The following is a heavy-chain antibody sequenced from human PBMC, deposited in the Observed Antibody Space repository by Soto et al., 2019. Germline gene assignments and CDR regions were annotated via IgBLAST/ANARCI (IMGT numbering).Heavy chain of an antibody. D-gene: IGHD2-2*01. J-gene: IGHJ3*01. V-gene: IGHV3-74*01. CDR1: GFTFTNYW. Sequence: EMQLVESGGGLVQPGGSLRLSCAASGFTFTNYWMQWVRQAPGKGLVWVSRINSDGSSTSHADSVKGRFTISRDNAKNTLDLQMRSLRAEDTAVYYCARPQYLPDDVFDVWGRGTVVTVSS. CDR2: INSDGSST. CDR3: ARPQYLPDDVFDV.